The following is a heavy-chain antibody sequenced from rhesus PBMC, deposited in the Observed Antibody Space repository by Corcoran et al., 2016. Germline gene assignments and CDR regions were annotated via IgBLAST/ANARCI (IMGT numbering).Heavy chain of an antibody. CDR1: GGSISDYYY. V-gene: IGHV4S9*01. Sequence: QVQLQESGPGLVKPSETLSLTCAVSGGSISDYYYWNWIRQPPGKGLEWTGNIYGNSASTYYNPSLKSRVTISKDTSKNQFFLKLSSVTAADTAVYYCAREWGIAAGWGGGLDSWGQGVVVTVSS. CDR3: AREWGIAAGWGGGLDS. J-gene: IGHJ6*01. CDR2: IYGNSAST. D-gene: IGHD6-13*01.